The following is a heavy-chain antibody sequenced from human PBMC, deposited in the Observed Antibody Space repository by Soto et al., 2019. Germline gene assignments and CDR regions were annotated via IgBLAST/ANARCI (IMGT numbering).Heavy chain of an antibody. J-gene: IGHJ1*01. CDR2: ISAYNGNT. CDR3: ARDPLYCGGDSYSSGYFQH. V-gene: IGHV1-18*01. CDR1: GYTFTNYG. D-gene: IGHD2-21*02. Sequence: QVQLVQSGAEVKKPGASVKVSCKASGYTFTNYGISWVRQAPGQGLEWMGWISAYNGNTNFAQKLQGRVTMTTDTSTSTAYMELRSLRSDDTAVYYCARDPLYCGGDSYSSGYFQHWGQGTLVTVSS.